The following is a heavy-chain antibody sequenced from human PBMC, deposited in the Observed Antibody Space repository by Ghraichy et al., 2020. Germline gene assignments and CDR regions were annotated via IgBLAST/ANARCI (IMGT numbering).Heavy chain of an antibody. J-gene: IGHJ4*02. V-gene: IGHV3-53*01. CDR3: ARSVITMVQGVIGRYFDY. Sequence: GESLNISCAASGFTVSSNYMSWVRQAPGKGLEWVSVIYSGGSTYYADSVKGRFTISRDNSKNTLYLQMNSLRAEDTAVYYCARSVITMVQGVIGRYFDYWGQGTLVTVSS. CDR2: IYSGGST. CDR1: GFTVSSNY. D-gene: IGHD3-10*01.